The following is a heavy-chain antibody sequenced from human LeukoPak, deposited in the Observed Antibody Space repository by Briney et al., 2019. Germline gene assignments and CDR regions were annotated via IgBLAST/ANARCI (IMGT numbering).Heavy chain of an antibody. J-gene: IGHJ3*02. D-gene: IGHD3-22*01. V-gene: IGHV3-21*01. Sequence: GGSLRLSCAASGFTFSSYSMNWVRQAPGKGLEWVSSISSSSSYIYYADSAKGRFTISRDNAKNSLYLQMNSLRAEDTAVYYCARALYDSSGYTAFDIWGQGTMVTVSS. CDR3: ARALYDSSGYTAFDI. CDR2: ISSSSSYI. CDR1: GFTFSSYS.